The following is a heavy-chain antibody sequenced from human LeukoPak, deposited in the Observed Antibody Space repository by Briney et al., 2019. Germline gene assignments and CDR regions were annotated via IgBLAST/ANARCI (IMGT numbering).Heavy chain of an antibody. Sequence: GGSLRLSCAASGFTVNSNYMNWVRQAPGKGLEWVANIKQDGREKYYVDSVKGRFTISRDNAKNSLYLQMNSLRAVDTAVYYCARDLDPSSSPFPYYFDYWGQGTLVTVSS. V-gene: IGHV3-7*01. CDR2: IKQDGREK. J-gene: IGHJ4*02. D-gene: IGHD6-6*01. CDR1: GFTVNSNY. CDR3: ARDLDPSSSPFPYYFDY.